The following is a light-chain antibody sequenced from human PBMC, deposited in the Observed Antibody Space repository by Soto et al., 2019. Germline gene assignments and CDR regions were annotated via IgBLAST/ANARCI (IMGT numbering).Light chain of an antibody. Sequence: DIVLTQSPLSLPVTPGEPASISCRSSQSLLHRNGYNYLYWYLQKPGQSPQLVIYLGSNRASGDPGRFSGSGSGTDFTLKISRVEAEDVVIYSFRRELQSNLSFGGGTKV. CDR3: RRELQSNLS. J-gene: IGKJ4*01. CDR1: QSLLHRNGYNY. V-gene: IGKV2-28*01. CDR2: LGS.